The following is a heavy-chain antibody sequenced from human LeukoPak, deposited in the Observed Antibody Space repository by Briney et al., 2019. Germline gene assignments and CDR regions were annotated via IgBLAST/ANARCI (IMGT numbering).Heavy chain of an antibody. CDR3: ARTRFNDYDY. Sequence: SETLSLTCAVYGGSFSGYYWSWIRQPPGKGLEWIGEINHSGSTNYNPSLKSRVTISVDTSKNQFSPKLSSVTAADTAVYYCARTRFNDYDYWGQGTLVTVSS. CDR2: INHSGST. J-gene: IGHJ4*02. CDR1: GGSFSGYY. D-gene: IGHD3-3*01. V-gene: IGHV4-34*01.